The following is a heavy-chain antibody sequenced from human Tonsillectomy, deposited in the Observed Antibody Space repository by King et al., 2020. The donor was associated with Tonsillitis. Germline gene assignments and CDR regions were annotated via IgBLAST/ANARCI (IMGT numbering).Heavy chain of an antibody. CDR1: GYTFTSYA. CDR2: INAGNGNT. CDR3: ARVHSWGSGSYGMDV. D-gene: IGHD3-10*01. V-gene: IGHV1-3*01. J-gene: IGHJ6*02. Sequence: VQLVESGAEVKKPGASVKVSCKASGYTFTSYAMHWVRQAPGQRLEWMGWINAGNGNTKYSQKFQGRVTITRDTSASTAYMELSSLRSEDTAVYYCARVHSWGSGSYGMDVWGQGTTVTVSS.